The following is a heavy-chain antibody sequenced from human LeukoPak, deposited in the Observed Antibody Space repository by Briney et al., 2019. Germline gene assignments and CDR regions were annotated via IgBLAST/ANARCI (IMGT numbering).Heavy chain of an antibody. Sequence: SETLSLTCTVSGGSISSYYWSWIRQPPGKGLEWIWYIYYSGSTNYNPSLKSRVTISVDTSKNQFSLKLSSVTAADTAVYYCARLWEYSYGPWGQGTLVTVSS. CDR2: IYYSGST. V-gene: IGHV4-59*08. D-gene: IGHD5-18*01. CDR1: GGSISSYY. CDR3: ARLWEYSYGP. J-gene: IGHJ4*02.